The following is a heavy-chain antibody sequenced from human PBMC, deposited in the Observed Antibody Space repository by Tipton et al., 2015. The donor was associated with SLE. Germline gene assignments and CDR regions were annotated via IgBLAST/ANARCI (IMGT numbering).Heavy chain of an antibody. Sequence: TLSLTCTVSGGSISSYYWSWIRQPPGKGLEWIGKIYYSGSTNYNPSLKSRVTISADTSKNQFSLKLSSVTAAATAVYYCARVNSSGWAYYYYYYMDVWGKGTTVTVSS. CDR2: IYYSGST. CDR1: GGSISSYY. J-gene: IGHJ6*03. V-gene: IGHV4-59*12. CDR3: ARVNSSGWAYYYYYYMDV. D-gene: IGHD6-19*01.